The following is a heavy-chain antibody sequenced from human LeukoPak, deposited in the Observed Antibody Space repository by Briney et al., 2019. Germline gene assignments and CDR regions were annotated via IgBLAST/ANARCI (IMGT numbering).Heavy chain of an antibody. CDR3: ASAGNPHYFDF. CDR2: IYYTGST. CDR1: GVSISSHY. Sequence: PSETLSLTCTVSGVSISSHYRSWIRQSPGKRLEWIGNIYYTGSTNYNPSLQSRVAISIDTSKNQFSLTLNSVTAADAAVYYCASAGNPHYFDFWGQGPLVTVSS. V-gene: IGHV4-59*11. J-gene: IGHJ4*02.